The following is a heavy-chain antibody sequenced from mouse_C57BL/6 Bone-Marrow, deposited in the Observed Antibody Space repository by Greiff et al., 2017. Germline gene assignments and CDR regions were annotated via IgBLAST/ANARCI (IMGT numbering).Heavy chain of an antibody. CDR2: IDPENGDT. V-gene: IGHV14-4*01. CDR3: TLGNFDY. CDR1: GFNIKDDY. J-gene: IGHJ2*01. Sequence: AQLQQSGAELVRPGASVKLSCTASGFNIKDDYMHWVKQRPEQGLEWIGWIDPENGDTEYASKFQGKATITADTSSNTAYLQLSSLTSEDTAVYYCTLGNFDYWGQGTTLTVSS.